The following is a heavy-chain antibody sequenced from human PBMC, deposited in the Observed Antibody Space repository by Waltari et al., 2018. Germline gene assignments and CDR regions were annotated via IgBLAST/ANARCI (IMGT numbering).Heavy chain of an antibody. J-gene: IGHJ6*02. D-gene: IGHD2-15*01. CDR3: ANHRPGGLGMEV. CDR2: IKTDGSGT. Sequence: EGPLVESGGDLVHPGASLRLSCAASAFTFRNFFIPCVRQAPGKGLEWVSRIKTDGSGTTYADSVQGRFTISRDNAKNTLYLQMNSLRAEDSAIYYCANHRPGGLGMEVWGPGTTVTVSS. V-gene: IGHV3-74*03. CDR1: AFTFRNFF.